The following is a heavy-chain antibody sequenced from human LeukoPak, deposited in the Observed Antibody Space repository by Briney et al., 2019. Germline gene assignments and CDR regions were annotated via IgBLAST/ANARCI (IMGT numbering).Heavy chain of an antibody. D-gene: IGHD6-19*01. CDR2: ISWNSGYI. CDR3: AKVRGTYSSGFFSDS. CDR1: GFTFDDYA. J-gene: IGHJ4*02. Sequence: GGSLRLSCAASGFTFDDYAMHWVRQPPGKGLEWLSIISWNSGYIGYADSVKGRFTVSRDNGEDSVYLQMNSLRPEDTAFYFCAKVRGTYSSGFFSDSWGQGTLVTVSS. V-gene: IGHV3-9*01.